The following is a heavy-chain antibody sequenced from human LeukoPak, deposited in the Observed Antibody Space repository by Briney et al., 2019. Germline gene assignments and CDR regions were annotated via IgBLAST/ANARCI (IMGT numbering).Heavy chain of an antibody. Sequence: KPGESLKISCKGSGYSFTSYWIGWVRQMPGKGLEWMGIIYPGDSDTRYSPSFQGQVTISADKSISTAYLQWSSLKASDTAMYYCARLDHKDIVVVPAAREVYWRFDPWGQGTLVTVSS. CDR3: ARLDHKDIVVVPAAREVYWRFDP. V-gene: IGHV5-51*03. CDR2: IYPGDSDT. CDR1: GYSFTSYW. D-gene: IGHD2-2*01. J-gene: IGHJ5*02.